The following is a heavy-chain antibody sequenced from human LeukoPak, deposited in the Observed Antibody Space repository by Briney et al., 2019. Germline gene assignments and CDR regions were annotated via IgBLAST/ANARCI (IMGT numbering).Heavy chain of an antibody. V-gene: IGHV1-46*01. Sequence: ASVKVSCKASGYTFTNYCMHWVRQAPGQGLVWMGLINPSGTTTYVQIFRGRVIMTRDTSTSTMYMELSSLRSDDTAVYYCAECSEPGTKRWFDPWGQGTLVSVSS. D-gene: IGHD1-7*01. CDR3: AECSEPGTKRWFDP. CDR1: GYTFTNYC. CDR2: INPSGTT. J-gene: IGHJ5*02.